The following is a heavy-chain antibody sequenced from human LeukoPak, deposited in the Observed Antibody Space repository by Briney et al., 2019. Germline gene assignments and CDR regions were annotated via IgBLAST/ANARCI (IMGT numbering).Heavy chain of an antibody. CDR2: TSFDGNSK. CDR3: ARGDYKYMDV. V-gene: IGHV3-30*01. J-gene: IGHJ6*03. Sequence: GRSLRLSCAASGFTFSSYAMHWVRQAPGKGLEWVAVTSFDGNSKYYADSVAGRFTISRENSKNTLHLHLNSLRAEDTAVYFCARGDYKYMDVWGKGTTVTVSS. CDR1: GFTFSSYA.